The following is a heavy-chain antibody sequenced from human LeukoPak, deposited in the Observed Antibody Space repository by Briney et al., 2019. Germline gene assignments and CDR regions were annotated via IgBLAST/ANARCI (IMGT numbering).Heavy chain of an antibody. J-gene: IGHJ5*02. CDR2: ISSSSSYI. Sequence: PGGSLRLSCAASGFTFSSYSMNWVRQAPGKGLEWVSSISSSSSYIYYADSVKGRFTISRDNAKNSLYLQMNSLRAEDTAVYYCASYSEGENWFDPWGQGTLVTVSS. V-gene: IGHV3-21*01. D-gene: IGHD3-16*01. CDR3: ASYSEGENWFDP. CDR1: GFTFSSYS.